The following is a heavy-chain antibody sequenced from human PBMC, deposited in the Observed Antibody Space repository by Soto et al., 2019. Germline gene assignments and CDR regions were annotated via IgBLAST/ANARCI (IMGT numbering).Heavy chain of an antibody. V-gene: IGHV4-59*01. J-gene: IGHJ2*01. D-gene: IGHD6-6*01. CDR1: GGSISGYY. CDR3: ARYRSSSNWYFDL. Sequence: QVQLQESGPGLVKPSETLSLTSTVSGGSISGYYWSWIRQPPGKGLEWLGYVFYTGSTNYNPSLKSRVIISVDTSKNQFSLRLTSVTAADTAVYYCARYRSSSNWYFDLWGRGTLVTVSS. CDR2: VFYTGST.